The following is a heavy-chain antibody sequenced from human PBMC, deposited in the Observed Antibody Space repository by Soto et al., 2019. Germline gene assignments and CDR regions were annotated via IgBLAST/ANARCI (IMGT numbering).Heavy chain of an antibody. V-gene: IGHV4-59*01. J-gene: IGHJ6*02. CDR2: IYYSGST. D-gene: IGHD6-19*01. Sequence: TSETLSLTCTVSGGSISNYCWTWIRLPPGKGLEWVGHIYYSGSTKYNPSLKSRGTISVDTSKNQFSLKLSSVTAADTAVYYCARVGAEAGASIYYYYYGMDVWGQGTTVTVSS. CDR3: ARVGAEAGASIYYYYYGMDV. CDR1: GGSISNYC.